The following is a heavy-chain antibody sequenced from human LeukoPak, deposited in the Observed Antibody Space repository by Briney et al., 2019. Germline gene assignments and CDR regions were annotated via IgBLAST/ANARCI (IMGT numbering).Heavy chain of an antibody. CDR1: GLTFSSYW. CDR2: INSDGSSS. V-gene: IGHV3-74*01. CDR3: ARDYYFDSSGYNGLGGMSWFDP. J-gene: IGHJ5*02. Sequence: PGGSLRLSCAASGLTFSSYWMHWVRQAPGKGLVWVSRINSDGSSSSYADSVKGRSTTSRDNANTTLYLQMNSLRAEETAVYYCARDYYFDSSGYNGLGGMSWFDPWGQGTLVTVSS. D-gene: IGHD3-22*01.